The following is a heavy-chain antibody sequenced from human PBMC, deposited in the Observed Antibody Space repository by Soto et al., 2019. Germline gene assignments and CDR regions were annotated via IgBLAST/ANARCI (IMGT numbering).Heavy chain of an antibody. J-gene: IGHJ4*02. V-gene: IGHV3-30*03. CDR1: GFTFSSYA. CDR3: ASDIVATDYSGNSFDY. D-gene: IGHD4-4*01. Sequence: QVQLVESGGGVVQPGRSLRLSCAASGFTFSSYAMHWVRQAPGKGLEWVAVISYDGYNKYYADSVKGRFTISRDNSKNTLYLQMNSLRAEYTAVYYCASDIVATDYSGNSFDYWGQGTLVTVSS. CDR2: ISYDGYNK.